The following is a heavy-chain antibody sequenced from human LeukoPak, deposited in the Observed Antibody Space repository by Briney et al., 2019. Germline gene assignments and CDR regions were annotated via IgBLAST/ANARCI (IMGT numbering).Heavy chain of an antibody. D-gene: IGHD6-13*01. J-gene: IGHJ4*02. CDR2: INHSGST. V-gene: IGHV4-34*01. CDR1: GGSFSGYY. CDR3: ARGYSSSWVLDY. Sequence: SETLSLTCAVYGGSFSGYYWSWIRQPPGKGLEWIEEINHSGSTNYNPSLKSRVTISVDTSKNQFSLKLSSVTAADTAVYYCARGYSSSWVLDYWGQGTLVAVSS.